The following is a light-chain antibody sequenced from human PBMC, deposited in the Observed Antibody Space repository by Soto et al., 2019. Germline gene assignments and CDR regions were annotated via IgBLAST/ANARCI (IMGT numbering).Light chain of an antibody. CDR1: NSDVGGYNL. Sequence: QSVLTQPPSVCGSPGQSITISCTGTNSDVGGYNLVSWYQQHPGKAPKLMIYEGNKRPSGVSSRFSASKSGNTASLAISGLQAEDEADYDCCSYTDIGTYVFGTGTKVT. J-gene: IGLJ1*01. V-gene: IGLV2-23*01. CDR2: EGN. CDR3: CSYTDIGTYV.